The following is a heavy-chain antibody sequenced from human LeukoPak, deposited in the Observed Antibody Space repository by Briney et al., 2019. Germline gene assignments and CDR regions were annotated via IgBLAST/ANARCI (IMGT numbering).Heavy chain of an antibody. J-gene: IGHJ4*02. V-gene: IGHV4-4*02. Sequence: SGTLSLTCAVSGGSISSSNWWSWVRQPPGKGLEWIGEIYHSGSTNYNPSLKSRVTISVDKSKNQFSLKLSSVTAADTAVYYCARDRGYSYASTFDYWGQGTLVTVSS. CDR2: IYHSGST. CDR1: GGSISSSNW. CDR3: ARDRGYSYASTFDY. D-gene: IGHD5-18*01.